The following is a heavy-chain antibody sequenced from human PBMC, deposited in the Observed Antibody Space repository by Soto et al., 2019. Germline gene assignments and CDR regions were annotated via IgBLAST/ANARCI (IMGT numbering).Heavy chain of an antibody. CDR2: IYYSGST. CDR1: GGSISSYY. CDR3: AGRYGGSLDY. Sequence: QVQLQESGPGLVKPSETLSLTCTVSGGSISSYYWSWIRQPPGKGLEWIGYIYYSGSTNYNPSLKSRVTISVDTSKNQFSLKVSSVTAADTAVYYCAGRYGGSLDYWGQGTLVTVSS. J-gene: IGHJ4*02. V-gene: IGHV4-59*08. D-gene: IGHD2-15*01.